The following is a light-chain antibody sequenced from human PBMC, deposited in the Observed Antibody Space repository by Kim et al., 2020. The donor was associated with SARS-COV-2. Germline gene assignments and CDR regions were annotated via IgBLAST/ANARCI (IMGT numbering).Light chain of an antibody. J-gene: IGKJ2*01. Sequence: EIVMTQSPATLSVSPGERATLSCRASQSVSSNLGWYEKKPGQAPRLLIYDTSTRATGIPARFSGSGSGTEFSLTISSLQSEDFAVYYCKQYVDWPLTLGKRTKLEI. V-gene: IGKV3D-15*01. CDR1: QSVSSN. CDR3: KQYVDWPLT. CDR2: DTS.